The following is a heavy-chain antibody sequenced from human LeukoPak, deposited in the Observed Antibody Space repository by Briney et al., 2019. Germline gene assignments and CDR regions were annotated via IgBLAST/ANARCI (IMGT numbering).Heavy chain of an antibody. Sequence: GGSLRLSCAASGFTFSTYDMNWVRQAPGKGLEWASSISTTSRYIYYADSARGRFTISRDNARNSLYLQMNSLRAEDTALYYCARMHCTGGGGCSIRMGASHIWGQGTMVTVSS. D-gene: IGHD2-8*02. CDR1: GFTFSTYD. J-gene: IGHJ3*02. V-gene: IGHV3-21*01. CDR3: ARMHCTGGGGCSIRMGASHI. CDR2: ISTTSRYI.